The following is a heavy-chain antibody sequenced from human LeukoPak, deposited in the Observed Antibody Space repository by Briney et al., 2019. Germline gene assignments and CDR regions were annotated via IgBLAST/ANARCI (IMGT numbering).Heavy chain of an antibody. V-gene: IGHV3-53*01. J-gene: IGHJ5*02. Sequence: GGSLRLSCAVSGFTVSGNYITWVRQAPGKGLEWVAVIYANGNTYYADSMQGRLTISRDKSKSTVFLQMNSLRAEDTAMYYCARVGEGELGNWFDPWGQGTLVTVSS. CDR1: GFTVSGNY. CDR2: IYANGNT. CDR3: ARVGEGELGNWFDP. D-gene: IGHD3-10*01.